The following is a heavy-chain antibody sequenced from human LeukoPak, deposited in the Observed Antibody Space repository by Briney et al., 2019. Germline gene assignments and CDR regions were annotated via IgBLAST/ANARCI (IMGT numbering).Heavy chain of an antibody. CDR1: GFTFSSYS. D-gene: IGHD3-10*01. CDR2: ISGSGGST. Sequence: PGGSLRLSCAASGFTFSSYSMNWVRQAPGKGLEWVSAISGSGGSTYYADSVKGRFTISRDNSKNTLYLQMNSLRAEDTAVYYCAKEVKVLLWFGESPQDNWFDPWGQGTMVTVSS. V-gene: IGHV3-23*01. CDR3: AKEVKVLLWFGESPQDNWFDP. J-gene: IGHJ5*02.